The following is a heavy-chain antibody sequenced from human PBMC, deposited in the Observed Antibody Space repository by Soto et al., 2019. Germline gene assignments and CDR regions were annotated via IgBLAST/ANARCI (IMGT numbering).Heavy chain of an antibody. CDR1: GFTFSSYA. Sequence: QVQLVESGGGVVQPGRSLRLSCAASGFTFSSYAMHWVRQAPGKGLEWVAVISYDGSNKYYADSVKGRLTISRDNSKNTLYLQMNSLRAEDTAVYYCARSPRPELRDDAFDIWGQGTMVTVSS. J-gene: IGHJ3*02. CDR2: ISYDGSNK. V-gene: IGHV3-30-3*01. D-gene: IGHD1-7*01. CDR3: ARSPRPELRDDAFDI.